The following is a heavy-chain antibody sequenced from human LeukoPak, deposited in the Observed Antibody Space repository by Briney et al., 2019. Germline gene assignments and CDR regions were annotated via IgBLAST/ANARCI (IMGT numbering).Heavy chain of an antibody. CDR1: KYTFSSYD. CDR3: ARVWGLCSGGSCWYYPESDAFDI. D-gene: IGHD2-15*01. V-gene: IGHV1-8*03. J-gene: IGHJ3*02. Sequence: ASVKVSCKASKYTFSSYDINWVRQATGQGLEWMGWMDPNSGNTAYAQKFQGRVTITRNTSISTAYMELSSLRSDDTAVYYCARVWGLCSGGSCWYYPESDAFDIWGQGTMVTVSS. CDR2: MDPNSGNT.